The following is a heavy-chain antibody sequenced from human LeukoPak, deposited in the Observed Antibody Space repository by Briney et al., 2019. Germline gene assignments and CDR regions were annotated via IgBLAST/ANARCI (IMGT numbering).Heavy chain of an antibody. CDR1: GGSFSGNY. J-gene: IGHJ2*01. D-gene: IGHD5-18*01. CDR2: IDHSGSF. CDR3: ARLGAWIQLSQGYLDL. V-gene: IGHV4-34*01. Sequence: SETLSLTCAVYGGSFSGNYWSWIRQLPGKGLEWIGEIDHSGSFNYSPSLKNRVTISVDTSKNEFSLNLSSVTAADTAVYYCARLGAWIQLSQGYLDLWGRGTLVTVSS.